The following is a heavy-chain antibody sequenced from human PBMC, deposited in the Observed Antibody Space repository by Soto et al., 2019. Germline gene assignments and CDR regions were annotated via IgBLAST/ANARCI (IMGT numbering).Heavy chain of an antibody. Sequence: FGPTLVNPRQTLTLTCTFSGFSLTTPGMCVSWIRQPPGKALEWLAVIDCDDDKYYSTSLKTRLSISMDTSKNQVVLEMTNVAPVDTATYYCAHIRGAGAYYYYPMDVWGKGTTVTVSS. D-gene: IGHD3-10*01. CDR1: GFSLTTPGMC. J-gene: IGHJ6*04. CDR3: AHIRGAGAYYYYPMDV. V-gene: IGHV2-70*12. CDR2: IDCDDDK.